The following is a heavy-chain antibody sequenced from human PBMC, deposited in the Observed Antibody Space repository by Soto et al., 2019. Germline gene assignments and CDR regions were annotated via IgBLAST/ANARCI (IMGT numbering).Heavy chain of an antibody. CDR2: IDKYGNKI. CDR3: ARIRRTFHFYRLAV. Sequence: GGSLRLSCAGSGFAFSSYEMTWVRQAPGKGLEWVSDIDKYGNKIYYVDSVKGRFTISRDNARNSLFLQMHSLRADDTALYYCARIRRTFHFYRLAVSGQGTTVTGSS. D-gene: IGHD3-3*02. J-gene: IGHJ6*01. CDR1: GFAFSSYE. V-gene: IGHV3-48*03.